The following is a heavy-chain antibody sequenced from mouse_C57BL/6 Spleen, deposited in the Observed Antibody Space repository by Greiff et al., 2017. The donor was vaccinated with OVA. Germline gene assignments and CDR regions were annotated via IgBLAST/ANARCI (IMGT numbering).Heavy chain of an antibody. V-gene: IGHV1-82*01. D-gene: IGHD4-1*01. J-gene: IGHJ3*01. Sequence: VMLVESGPELVKPGASVKISCKASGYAFSSSWMNWVKQRPGKGLEWIGRIYPGDGDTNYNGKFKGKATLTADKSSSTAYMQLSSLTSEDSAVYFCARDPNWDGFAYWGQGTLVTVSA. CDR1: GYAFSSSW. CDR2: IYPGDGDT. CDR3: ARDPNWDGFAY.